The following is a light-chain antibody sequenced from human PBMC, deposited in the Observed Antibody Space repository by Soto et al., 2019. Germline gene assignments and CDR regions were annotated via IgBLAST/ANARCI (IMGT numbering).Light chain of an antibody. J-gene: IGKJ1*01. CDR1: PTLPNF. CDR2: GAS. V-gene: IGKV1-39*01. Sequence: DIQMPPSPSSLFASVGARVTVTCRASPTLPNFLNWYHQKPGKDPKLLIYGASSLQSGVPSRFRGGGSGTTFTLTITSVQPDDFGIYYCQPGHSSPRTFGQGTTV. CDR3: QPGHSSPRT.